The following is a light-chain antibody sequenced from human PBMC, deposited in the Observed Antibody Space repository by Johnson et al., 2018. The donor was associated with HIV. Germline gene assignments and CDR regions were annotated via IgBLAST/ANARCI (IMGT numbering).Light chain of an antibody. J-gene: IGLJ1*01. CDR2: KND. V-gene: IGLV1-51*02. Sequence: QSVLTQPPSVSAAPGQKVTISCSGSSSNIGNSYISWYQQLPGTAPKLLIYKNDQRPSGIPDRFSGSKSGTSATLGITGLQTGDEADYYCGTWDSSLSGVFGTGTKVTVL. CDR1: SSNIGNSY. CDR3: GTWDSSLSGV.